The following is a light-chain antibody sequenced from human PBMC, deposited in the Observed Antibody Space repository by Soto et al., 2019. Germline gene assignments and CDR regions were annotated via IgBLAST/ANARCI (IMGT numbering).Light chain of an antibody. J-gene: IGKJ4*01. CDR1: QSVSSNY. V-gene: IGKV3-20*01. CDR2: GAS. CDR3: QQYGSSLLT. Sequence: IVLKQSPGTLSLYPGERATLSCRASQSVSSNYLAWYQQKPGQAPRLLIYGASSRATDIPDRFSGSGSGTDFTLTISRLEPEDFAVYYCQQYGSSLLTFGGGTKVDIK.